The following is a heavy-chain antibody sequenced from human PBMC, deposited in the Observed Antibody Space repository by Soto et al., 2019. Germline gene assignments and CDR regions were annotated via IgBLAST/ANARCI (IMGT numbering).Heavy chain of an antibody. Sequence: QVQLQESGPGLVKPSQTLSLTCTVSGGSISSGGYYWSWIRQHPGKGLEWIGYIYYSGRTYYNPSRKSRITISVDTSKNQCSLKLSSVTAADTAVYYCARSSPVVTAPWGQGTLVTVSS. V-gene: IGHV4-31*03. D-gene: IGHD2-21*02. CDR2: IYYSGRT. CDR3: ARSSPVVTAP. CDR1: GGSISSGGYY. J-gene: IGHJ5*02.